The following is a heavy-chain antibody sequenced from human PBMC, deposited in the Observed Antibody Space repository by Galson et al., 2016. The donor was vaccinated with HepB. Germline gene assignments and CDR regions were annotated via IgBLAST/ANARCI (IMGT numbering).Heavy chain of an antibody. CDR1: GFTFKNYW. V-gene: IGHV3-7*04. J-gene: IGHJ4*02. CDR3: ASDPHALDF. CDR2: IKEDGSDK. Sequence: SLRLSCAASGFTFKNYWMTWVRQAPGRGLEWVANIKEDGSDKHYVDSVRGRFTISRDNAKNSVYLQLNSLRADDTAVYYCASDPHALDFWGQGTLVTVSS.